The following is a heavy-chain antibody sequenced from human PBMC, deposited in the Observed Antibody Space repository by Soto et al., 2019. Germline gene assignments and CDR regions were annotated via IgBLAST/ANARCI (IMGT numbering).Heavy chain of an antibody. CDR2: LSGSGGST. V-gene: IGHV3-23*01. Sequence: GGSLRLSCAASGFTFSSYAMSWVRQAPGEGLEWVSALSGSGGSTYYADSVKGRLTISRDNSKNTLYLQMDSLRAEDTAVYYCAKRDGYTFDNWGQGALVTVSS. D-gene: IGHD5-12*01. CDR3: AKRDGYTFDN. J-gene: IGHJ4*02. CDR1: GFTFSSYA.